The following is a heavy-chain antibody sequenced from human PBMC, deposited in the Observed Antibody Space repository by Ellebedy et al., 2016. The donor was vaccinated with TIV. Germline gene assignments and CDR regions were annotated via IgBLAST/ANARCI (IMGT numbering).Heavy chain of an antibody. Sequence: SETLSLTXTVSGGSISSSSYYWGWIRQPPGKGLEWIGEIYHSGSTNYNPSLKSRVTISVDKSKNQFSLKLSSVTAADTAVYYCARVPLPYGSGSPLDYWGQGTLVTVSS. J-gene: IGHJ4*02. CDR2: IYHSGST. CDR1: GGSISSSSYY. CDR3: ARVPLPYGSGSPLDY. V-gene: IGHV4-39*07. D-gene: IGHD3-10*01.